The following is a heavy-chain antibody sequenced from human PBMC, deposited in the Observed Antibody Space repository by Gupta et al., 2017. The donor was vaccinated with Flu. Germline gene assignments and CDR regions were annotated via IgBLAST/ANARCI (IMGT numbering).Heavy chain of an antibody. CDR1: GYSFSSSW. J-gene: IGHJ4*02. Sequence: VQLVQTGAKVKKPGEYLKISCKGSGYSFSSSWTGWVRQMPGKGLEWMGIIYVGYSDTRYSPSFQGQVTISADKSISTAYLQWSSLKASDTATYYCARKASCYSNCYFDYWGQGTLVTVSS. D-gene: IGHD2-15*01. CDR3: ARKASCYSNCYFDY. V-gene: IGHV5-51*03. CDR2: IYVGYSDT.